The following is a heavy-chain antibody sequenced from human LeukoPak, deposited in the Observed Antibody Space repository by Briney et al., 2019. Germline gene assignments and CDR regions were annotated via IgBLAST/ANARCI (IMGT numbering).Heavy chain of an antibody. D-gene: IGHD6-13*01. V-gene: IGHV3-23*01. J-gene: IGHJ5*02. Sequence: PGGSLRLSCAASGFTFSSYAMSWVRQAPGKGLEWVSAISGSGGSTYYADSVKGRFTISRDNFKNTLYLQMNSLRAEDTAVYYCAKMGGYSSSWDNNWFDPWGQGTLVTVSS. CDR1: GFTFSSYA. CDR3: AKMGGYSSSWDNNWFDP. CDR2: ISGSGGST.